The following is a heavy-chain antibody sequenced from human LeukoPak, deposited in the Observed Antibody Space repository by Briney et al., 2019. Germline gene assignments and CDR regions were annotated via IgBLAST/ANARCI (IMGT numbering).Heavy chain of an antibody. J-gene: IGHJ5*02. CDR1: GFTVSTNY. CDR2: LYSDGTT. Sequence: GGSLRLSCAASGFTVSTNYMIWVRQAPGKGLDWVSVLYSDGTTYYADSVKGRFIISRGNSRNTLSLQMHSLRAEDTAVYYCARRENNGYYLSWGQGTLVTVSS. CDR3: ARRENNGYYLS. D-gene: IGHD3-22*01. V-gene: IGHV3-53*01.